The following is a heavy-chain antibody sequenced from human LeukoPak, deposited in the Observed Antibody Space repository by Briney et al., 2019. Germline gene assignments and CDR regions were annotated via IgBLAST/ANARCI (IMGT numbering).Heavy chain of an antibody. V-gene: IGHV1-2*02. Sequence: ASVKVSCKASGYTFTGYYMHWVRQAPGQGFEWMGWINPNSGDTNYAQKFQGRVTMTRETSISTAHMELIRLRSDDTDVYYCARANPLYCSSTTCLFDYWGQGTLVTVSS. J-gene: IGHJ4*02. CDR3: ARANPLYCSSTTCLFDY. D-gene: IGHD2-2*01. CDR2: INPNSGDT. CDR1: GYTFTGYY.